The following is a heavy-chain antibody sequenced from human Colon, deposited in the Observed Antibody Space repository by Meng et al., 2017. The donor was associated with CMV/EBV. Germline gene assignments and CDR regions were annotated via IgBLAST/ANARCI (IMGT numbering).Heavy chain of an antibody. D-gene: IGHD3-22*01. V-gene: IGHV5-51*01. Sequence: EESLKISCKGSGYSFTSYWIGWVRQMPGKGLEWMGIIYPGDSDTRYSPSFQGQVTISADKSISTAYLQWSSLKASDTAMYYCARALYYYDSSGYSDAFDIWGQGTMVTVSS. J-gene: IGHJ3*02. CDR3: ARALYYYDSSGYSDAFDI. CDR1: GYSFTSYW. CDR2: IYPGDSDT.